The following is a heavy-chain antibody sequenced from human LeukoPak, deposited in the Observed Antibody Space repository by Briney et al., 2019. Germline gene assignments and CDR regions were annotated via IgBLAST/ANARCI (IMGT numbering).Heavy chain of an antibody. V-gene: IGHV1-69*01. CDR1: GGTFSSYA. CDR2: IIPIFGTA. Sequence: GSSVKVSCKASGGTFSSYAISWVRQAPGQGLEWMGGIIPIFGTANYAQKFQGRVTITADESTSTAYMELSSLRSEDTAVYYCARVEAARSSNYYGMDVWGQGTTVTVSS. J-gene: IGHJ6*02. D-gene: IGHD6-13*01. CDR3: ARVEAARSSNYYGMDV.